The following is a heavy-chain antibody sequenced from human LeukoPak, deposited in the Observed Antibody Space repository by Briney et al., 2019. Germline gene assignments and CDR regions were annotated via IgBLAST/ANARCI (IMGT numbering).Heavy chain of an antibody. CDR1: GGSISSGSYY. J-gene: IGHJ6*03. CDR2: IYSSGST. Sequence: KPSETLSLTCTVSGGSISSGSYYWSWIRQPAGKGLEWIGRIYSSGSTNYNPSLKSRVTISADTSKNQFSLKLSSVTAADTAVYYCVRGIVVVAQLGYYFYYMDVWGKGTTVTISS. V-gene: IGHV4-61*02. D-gene: IGHD2-15*01. CDR3: VRGIVVVAQLGYYFYYMDV.